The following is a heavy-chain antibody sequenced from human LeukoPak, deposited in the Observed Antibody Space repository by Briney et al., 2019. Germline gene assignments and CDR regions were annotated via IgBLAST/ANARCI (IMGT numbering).Heavy chain of an antibody. V-gene: IGHV4-59*08. CDR3: ARHGVDYFGSGSFPTPFDY. CDR1: GGSISSYY. CDR2: LHYSGST. J-gene: IGHJ4*02. Sequence: SETLSLTCTVSGGSISSYYWSWIRQPPGKGLEWIGWLHYSGSTNYNPSLKSRVTISVDTSKNQFSPKLSSVTAADTAVYYCARHGVDYFGSGSFPTPFDYWGQGTLVTVSS. D-gene: IGHD3-10*01.